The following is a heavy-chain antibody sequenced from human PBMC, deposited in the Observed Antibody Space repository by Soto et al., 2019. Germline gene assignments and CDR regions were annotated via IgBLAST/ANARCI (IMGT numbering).Heavy chain of an antibody. Sequence: PGGSLRLSCTASGFTFGDYAMSWFRQAPGKGLEWIGFIRSKAYGGTTEYAASVKGRFTISRDDSKSIAYLQMNSLKTEDTVVYYCTRGTAQGTHYYYYGMDVWGQGTTVTVSS. V-gene: IGHV3-49*03. CDR3: TRGTAQGTHYYYYGMDV. J-gene: IGHJ6*02. CDR1: GFTFGDYA. D-gene: IGHD1-1*01. CDR2: IRSKAYGGTT.